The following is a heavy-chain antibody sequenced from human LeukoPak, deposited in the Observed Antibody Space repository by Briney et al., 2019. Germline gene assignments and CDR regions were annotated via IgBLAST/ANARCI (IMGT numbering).Heavy chain of an antibody. CDR1: GFPFTSYG. J-gene: IGHJ3*02. Sequence: GSSLRLSCAASGFPFTSYGMPWVRQAPGKGLEWVTFRWYDGSNKYYADSVKGRFTISRDNSKNTLYLQMNSLRAEDTAVYYCARGRGGNYGAFDIWGQGTMVTVSS. D-gene: IGHD1-26*01. CDR2: RWYDGSNK. V-gene: IGHV3-33*01. CDR3: ARGRGGNYGAFDI.